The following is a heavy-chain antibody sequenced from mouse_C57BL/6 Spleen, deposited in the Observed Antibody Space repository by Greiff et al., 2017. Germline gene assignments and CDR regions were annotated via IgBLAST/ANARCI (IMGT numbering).Heavy chain of an antibody. J-gene: IGHJ4*01. D-gene: IGHD4-1*01. CDR2: IRSKSNNYAT. CDR1: GFSFNTYA. CDR3: VRQLGREAMDY. Sequence: EVQLVESGGGLVQPKGSLKLSCAASGFSFNTYAMNWVRQAPGKGLEWVARIRSKSNNYATYYADSVKDRFTISRDDSESMLYLQMNNLKTEDTAMYYCVRQLGREAMDYWGQGTSVTVSS. V-gene: IGHV10-1*01.